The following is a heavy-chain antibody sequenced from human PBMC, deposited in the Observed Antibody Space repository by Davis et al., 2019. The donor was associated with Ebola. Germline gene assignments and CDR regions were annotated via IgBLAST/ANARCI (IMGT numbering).Heavy chain of an antibody. Sequence: ASVKVSCKASGYTFTGYYMHWVRQAPGQGLEWMGWINPNSGGTNYAQKFQGRVTMTTDTSTSTAYMELRSLRSDDTAVYYCAKTGIARWFDPWGQGTLVTVSS. CDR3: AKTGIARWFDP. V-gene: IGHV1-2*02. D-gene: IGHD6-13*01. J-gene: IGHJ5*02. CDR1: GYTFTGYY. CDR2: INPNSGGT.